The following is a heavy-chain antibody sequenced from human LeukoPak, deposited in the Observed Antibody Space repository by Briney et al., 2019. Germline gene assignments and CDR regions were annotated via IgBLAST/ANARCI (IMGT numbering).Heavy chain of an antibody. Sequence: GGSLRLSCATSGFTLSSCWMFWVLQAPGKGLVGVLRINNDAPTTNYADSVKGRFTISRDNAKSTLYLHMNTVISEDSTVYYCATDFGHSGSYWCQGTLITVSS. CDR2: INNDAPTT. CDR1: GFTLSSCW. CDR3: ATDFGHSGSY. J-gene: IGHJ4*02. V-gene: IGHV3-74*01. D-gene: IGHD1-26*01.